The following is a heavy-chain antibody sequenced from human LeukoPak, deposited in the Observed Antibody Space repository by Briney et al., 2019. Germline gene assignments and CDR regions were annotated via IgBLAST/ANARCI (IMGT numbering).Heavy chain of an antibody. CDR2: MNVKSGNT. D-gene: IGHD2-8*01. CDR1: GYTPTSYD. J-gene: IGHJ5*02. Sequence: ASVKVSCKASGYTPTSYDINWVRQATGQGLEWMGWMNVKSGNTGYAQKFQGRVTMTRNTSISTAYIELSSLKSEDTAVYYCATTPTNSRGWFDPWGQGSLVTVSS. CDR3: ATTPTNSRGWFDP. V-gene: IGHV1-8*01.